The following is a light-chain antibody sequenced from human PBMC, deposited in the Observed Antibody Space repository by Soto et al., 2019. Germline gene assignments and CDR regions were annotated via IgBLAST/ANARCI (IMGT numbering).Light chain of an antibody. CDR2: LTS. Sequence: DIQMTQSPSSLSASVGDRVTITCRASQSISTYLNWFQQKPGRAPKLLIYLTSTLQSGVPSRFSGSGSGTDFTLTINSLQPEDFATYYCQQSSTTPWTFGQGTKVDVK. CDR3: QQSSTTPWT. J-gene: IGKJ1*01. V-gene: IGKV1-39*01. CDR1: QSISTY.